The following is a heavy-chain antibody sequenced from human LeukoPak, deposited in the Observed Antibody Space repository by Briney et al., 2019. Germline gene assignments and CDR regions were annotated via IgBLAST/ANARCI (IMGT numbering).Heavy chain of an antibody. CDR3: ATKHWVPYYFHY. D-gene: IGHD7-27*01. CDR1: VGSIRSDS. V-gene: IGHV4-59*01. J-gene: IGHJ4*02. CDR2: IQYSGTT. Sequence: PSEALSVTRTVSVGSIRSDSWSWLRQPPGKGLEWLGYIQYSGTTKYNPSLKSRVTISVDTSKNQLSLRLSSLTAADTAVYYCATKHWVPYYFHYWGQGSLVTVSS.